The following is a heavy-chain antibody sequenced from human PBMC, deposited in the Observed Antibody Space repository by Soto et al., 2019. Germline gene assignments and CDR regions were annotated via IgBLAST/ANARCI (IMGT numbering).Heavy chain of an antibody. CDR3: ARDGSMILTE. CDR1: GFTFTTYG. CDR2: IWYAGSNK. V-gene: IGHV3-33*01. Sequence: QVELVEWGGGVVQPGRSLRISCAASGFTFTTYGMHWVRQAPGKGLEWVAHIWYAGSNKYYADSVKGRFTISRDNSKGTVFLQMNSLRAEDTAVYYCARDGSMILTEWGQGTLVTVSS. J-gene: IGHJ4*02. D-gene: IGHD3-22*01.